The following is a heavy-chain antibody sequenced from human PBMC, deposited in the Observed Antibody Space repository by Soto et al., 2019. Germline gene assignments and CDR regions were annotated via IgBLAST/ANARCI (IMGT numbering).Heavy chain of an antibody. CDR3: ARGNIAAAGTFAFDI. V-gene: IGHV3-7*03. Sequence: GGSLRLSCAASGFTFSSYWMSWVRQAPGKGLEWVANIKQDGSEKYYVDSVKGRFTISRDNAKNSLYLQMNSLRAEDTAVYFCARGNIAAAGTFAFDIWGQGTMVTVAS. CDR1: GFTFSSYW. CDR2: IKQDGSEK. J-gene: IGHJ3*02. D-gene: IGHD6-13*01.